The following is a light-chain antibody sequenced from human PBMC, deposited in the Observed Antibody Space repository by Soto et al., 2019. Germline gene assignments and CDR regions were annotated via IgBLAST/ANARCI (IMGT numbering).Light chain of an antibody. CDR3: QSYASSLRGVV. Sequence: QSVLTQPPSVSGAPGQRVTISCTGSSSNIGAGYDVQWYQQLPGTAPKLLIYVNSNRPSGVADRFSGSKSGTSASLAITGLQAEDEADYYCQSYASSLRGVVFGGGTQLAVL. J-gene: IGLJ2*01. CDR2: VNS. V-gene: IGLV1-40*01. CDR1: SSNIGAGYD.